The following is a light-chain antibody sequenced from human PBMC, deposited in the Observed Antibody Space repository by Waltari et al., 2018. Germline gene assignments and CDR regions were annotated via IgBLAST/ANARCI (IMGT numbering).Light chain of an antibody. CDR1: QSVNIK. CDR2: GAS. V-gene: IGKV3-15*01. J-gene: IGKJ3*01. CDR3: QQHKEWPLT. Sequence: EIVLTQSPATLSVSPGERATLSCRASQSVNIKVACYQQKPGQAPRLLSYGASTRATGIPASFSGSGSGTECTLTISSLQSEDFACYYCQQHKEWPLTCGPGTKVDIK.